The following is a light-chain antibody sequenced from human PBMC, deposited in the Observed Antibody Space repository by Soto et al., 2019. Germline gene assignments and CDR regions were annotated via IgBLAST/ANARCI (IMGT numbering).Light chain of an antibody. CDR2: EVT. CDR1: SSDIGIYKY. Sequence: QPASVSGSPGQSIAISCTGSSSDIGIYKYVSWYQQHPGKVPKLIIYEVTNRPSGVSNRFSGSKSGNTASLTISGLQAEDEADYYCSSYTTSSTRVFGTGTKLTVL. V-gene: IGLV2-14*01. CDR3: SSYTTSSTRV. J-gene: IGLJ1*01.